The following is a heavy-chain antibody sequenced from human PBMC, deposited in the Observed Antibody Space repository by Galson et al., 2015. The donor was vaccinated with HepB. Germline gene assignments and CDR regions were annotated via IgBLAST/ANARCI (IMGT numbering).Heavy chain of an antibody. D-gene: IGHD5-24*01. V-gene: IGHV3-30*18. CDR1: GVTFSIYG. CDR2: ISYDGSNK. Sequence: SLRLSCAASGVTFSIYGMHWVRQAPGKGLEWVAVISYDGSNKYYADSVKGRFAISRDNSKNTLYLQRNSLRAEDTSVYYCANGRMATTSLDYWGQGTLVTVSS. J-gene: IGHJ4*02. CDR3: ANGRMATTSLDY.